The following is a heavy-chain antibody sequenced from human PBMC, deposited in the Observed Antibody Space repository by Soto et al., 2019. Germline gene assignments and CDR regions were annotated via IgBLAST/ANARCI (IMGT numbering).Heavy chain of an antibody. V-gene: IGHV3-23*01. CDR1: GFTFSSYA. CDR3: AKGRLVSSGWLYYFDY. Sequence: GGSLRLSCAASGFTFSSYAMSWVRQAPGKGLEWVSAISGSGGSTYYADSVKGRFTISRDKSKNTLYLQMNSLRAEDTAVYYCAKGRLVSSGWLYYFDYWGQGTLVTVSS. J-gene: IGHJ4*02. CDR2: ISGSGGST. D-gene: IGHD6-19*01.